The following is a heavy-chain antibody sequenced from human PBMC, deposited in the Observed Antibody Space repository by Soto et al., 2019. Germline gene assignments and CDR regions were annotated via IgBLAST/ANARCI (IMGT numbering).Heavy chain of an antibody. D-gene: IGHD3-3*01. CDR3: ASRVGDFWSGYFYSRYYMDV. J-gene: IGHJ6*03. V-gene: IGHV1-8*01. CDR1: GYTFTSYD. Sequence: ASVKVSCKASGYTFTSYDINWVRQATGQGLEWMGWMNPNSGNTGYAQKFQGRVTMTRNTSISTAYMELSSLRSEDTAVYYCASRVGDFWSGYFYSRYYMDVWGKGTTVTVSS. CDR2: MNPNSGNT.